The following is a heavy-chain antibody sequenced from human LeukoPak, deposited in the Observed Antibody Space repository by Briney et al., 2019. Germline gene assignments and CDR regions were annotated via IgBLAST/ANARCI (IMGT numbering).Heavy chain of an antibody. Sequence: GGSLRLSCAASGFTFSGSAIHWVRQSSGKGLEWVGQIDKKDKGYATATAYAASVKGRFTISRDDSISTAYLQMKSLKPEDTALYYCTRDSGTYNWFDPWGQGTLVTVSS. V-gene: IGHV3-73*01. CDR2: IDKKDKGYATAT. CDR3: TRDSGTYNWFDP. CDR1: GFTFSGSA. J-gene: IGHJ5*02. D-gene: IGHD1-26*01.